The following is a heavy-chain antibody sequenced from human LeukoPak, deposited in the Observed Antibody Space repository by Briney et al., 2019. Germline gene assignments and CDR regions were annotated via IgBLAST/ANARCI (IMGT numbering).Heavy chain of an antibody. J-gene: IGHJ4*02. V-gene: IGHV3-74*01. Sequence: GRSLRLSCEPSGFTFTTYYMHWVRQAPGKGLLWVSRTSGDGNTTISAGSVKGRFTISRDNAKNSLYLQMSSLRAVETAVYYCVRVPYWGQGTVVSV. CDR1: GFTFTTYY. CDR2: TSGDGNTT. CDR3: VRVPY.